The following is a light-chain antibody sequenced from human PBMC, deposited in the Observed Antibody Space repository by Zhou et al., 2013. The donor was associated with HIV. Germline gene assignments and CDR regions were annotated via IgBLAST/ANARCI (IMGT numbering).Light chain of an antibody. CDR3: QPYGYWPPLFT. J-gene: IGKJ2*01. Sequence: IVMTQSPATLSVSAGETAALSCRASQNIHSNLAWYQQKPGQAPRLLIYAASTRAATIPARFSGSGSGTDFTLTINSLQSEDFAIYYCQPYGYWPPLFTFGLGTRLAI. CDR1: QNIHSN. CDR2: AAS. V-gene: IGKV3-15*01.